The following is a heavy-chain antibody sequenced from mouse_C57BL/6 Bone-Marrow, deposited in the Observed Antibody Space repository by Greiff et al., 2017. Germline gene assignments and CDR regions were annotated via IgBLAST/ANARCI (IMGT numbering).Heavy chain of an antibody. CDR2: IYPRSGNS. J-gene: IGHJ4*01. CDR1: GYTFTSYG. D-gene: IGHD2-3*01. CDR3: SSDGYPWAMDY. Sequence: VQLQQSGAELARPGASVKLSCKASGYTFTSYGISWVKQRTGQGLEWIVEIYPRSGNSYYNEKFKGKATLTADKSSSTAYMELRSLTSEDSAVYFCSSDGYPWAMDYWGQGTSVTVSS. V-gene: IGHV1-81*01.